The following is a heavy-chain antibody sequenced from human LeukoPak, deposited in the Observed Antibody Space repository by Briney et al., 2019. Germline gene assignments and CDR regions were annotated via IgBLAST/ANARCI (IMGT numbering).Heavy chain of an antibody. CDR3: ARRRLGDAFDI. CDR1: GASISSWY. CDR2: IYGSGNT. D-gene: IGHD3-9*01. V-gene: IGHV4-59*08. Sequence: PSETLSLTCTVSGASISSWYWSWIRQPPGKGLEWIGYIYGSGNTNYNPSLKSRVTISVDTSKNQFSLKLSSVTAADTAVYYCARRRLGDAFDIWGQGTMVTVSS. J-gene: IGHJ3*02.